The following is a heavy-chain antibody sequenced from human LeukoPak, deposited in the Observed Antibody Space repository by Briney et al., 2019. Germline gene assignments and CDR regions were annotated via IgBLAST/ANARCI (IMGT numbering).Heavy chain of an antibody. CDR2: IYYSGST. D-gene: IGHD3-3*01. Sequence: SETLSLTRTVSGGSISSGDYYWSWIRQPPGKGLEWIGYIYYSGSTYYNPSLKSRVTISVDTSKNQFSLKLSSVTAADTAVYYCARDLSPTIFGAIGYWGQGTLVTVSS. CDR1: GGSISSGDYY. V-gene: IGHV4-30-4*08. J-gene: IGHJ4*02. CDR3: ARDLSPTIFGAIGY.